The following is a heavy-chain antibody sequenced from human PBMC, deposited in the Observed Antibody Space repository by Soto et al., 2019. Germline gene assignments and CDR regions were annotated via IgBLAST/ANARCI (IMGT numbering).Heavy chain of an antibody. J-gene: IGHJ1*01. D-gene: IGHD1-1*01. CDR2: ISIGGSYT. Sequence: GGSLRLSXTASGFTFGSFALGWVRQAPGEGLEWVSSISIGGSYTTYADSVRGRFIISRDNAKNTLDLQMNGLRAEDTAVYSCAKWSRTDVFWGRGTLVTVSS. CDR3: AKWSRTDVF. V-gene: IGHV3-23*01. CDR1: GFTFGSFA.